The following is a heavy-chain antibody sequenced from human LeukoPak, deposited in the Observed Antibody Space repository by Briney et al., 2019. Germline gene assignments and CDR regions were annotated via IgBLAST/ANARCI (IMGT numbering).Heavy chain of an antibody. V-gene: IGHV1-18*01. CDR2: ISAYNGNT. D-gene: IGHD6-13*01. Sequence: ASVKVSCKASGYTFTSYGISWVRQAPGQGLEWMGWISAYNGNTNYAQKLQGRVTMTTDTSTSTAYMELRSLRSEDTAVYYCARGVHSSSWAYYYYYMDVWGKGTTVTVSS. CDR3: ARGVHSSSWAYYYYYMDV. CDR1: GYTFTSYG. J-gene: IGHJ6*03.